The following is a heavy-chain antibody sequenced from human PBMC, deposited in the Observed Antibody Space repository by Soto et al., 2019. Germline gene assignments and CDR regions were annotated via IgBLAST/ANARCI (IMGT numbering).Heavy chain of an antibody. CDR2: ISYDGSNK. CDR3: AKDRGSGWSETYYYYGMDV. D-gene: IGHD6-19*01. CDR1: GFTFSSYG. J-gene: IGHJ6*02. Sequence: QVQLVESGGGVVQPGRSLRLSCAASGFTFSSYGMHWVRQAPGNGLEWVAVISYDGSNKYYADSVKGRFTISRDNSKNTLYRQMNSLRAEDTAVYYCAKDRGSGWSETYYYYGMDVWGQGTTVTVAS. V-gene: IGHV3-30*18.